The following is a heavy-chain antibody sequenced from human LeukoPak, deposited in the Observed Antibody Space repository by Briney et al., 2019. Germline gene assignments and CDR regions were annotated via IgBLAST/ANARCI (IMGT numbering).Heavy chain of an antibody. D-gene: IGHD3-3*02. V-gene: IGHV1-8*03. J-gene: IGHJ3*02. CDR2: MNPNSGNT. CDR1: GYTFTSYD. Sequence: ASVKVSCKASGYTFTSYDVNWVRQATGQGLEWMGWMNPNSGNTGYAQKFQGRVTITRNTSISTAYMELSSLRSEDTAVYYCARDQGIQDAFDIWGQGTMVTVSS. CDR3: ARDQGIQDAFDI.